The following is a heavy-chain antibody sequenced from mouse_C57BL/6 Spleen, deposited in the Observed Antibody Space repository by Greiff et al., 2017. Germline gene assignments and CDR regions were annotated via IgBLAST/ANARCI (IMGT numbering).Heavy chain of an antibody. CDR1: GYSFTGYY. V-gene: IGHV1-42*01. D-gene: IGHD1-1*01. Sequence: EVQLQQSGPELVKPGASVKISCKASGYSFTGYYMNWVKQSPEKSLEWIGEINPSTGGTTYNQKFKAKATLTVDKSSSTAYMQLKSLTSEDSAVYYCASYGSSYVRYFGVWGTGTTVTVSS. J-gene: IGHJ1*03. CDR2: INPSTGGT. CDR3: ASYGSSYVRYFGV.